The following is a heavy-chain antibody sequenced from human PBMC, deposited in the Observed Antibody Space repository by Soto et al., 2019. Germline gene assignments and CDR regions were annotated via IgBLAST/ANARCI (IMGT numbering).Heavy chain of an antibody. D-gene: IGHD3-16*02. V-gene: IGHV3-66*01. Sequence: GGSLRLSCAASGFTVSSNYMSWVRQAPGKGLEWVSVIYSGGSTYYADSVKGRFTISRDNSKNTLYLQMNSLRAEDTAVYYCARVPRPDMITFGGVIGTYYYYYMDVWGKGTTVTVSS. J-gene: IGHJ6*03. CDR2: IYSGGST. CDR3: ARVPRPDMITFGGVIGTYYYYYMDV. CDR1: GFTVSSNY.